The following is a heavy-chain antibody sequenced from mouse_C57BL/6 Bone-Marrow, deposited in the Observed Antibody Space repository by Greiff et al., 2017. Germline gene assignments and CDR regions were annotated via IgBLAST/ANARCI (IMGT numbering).Heavy chain of an antibody. CDR3: ASLIFFMDY. V-gene: IGHV1-42*01. CDR2: INPSTGGT. Sequence: VQLQQSGPELVKPGASVKISCKASGYSFTGYYMNWVKQSPEKSLEWIGEINPSTGGTTYNQKFKAKATLTVDKSSSTAYMQLKSLTSEDSAVYYCASLIFFMDYWGQGTSVTVSS. CDR1: GYSFTGYY. J-gene: IGHJ4*01.